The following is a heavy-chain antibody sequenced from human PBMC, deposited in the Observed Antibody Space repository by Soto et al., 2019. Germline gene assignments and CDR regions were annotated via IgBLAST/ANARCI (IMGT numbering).Heavy chain of an antibody. CDR3: ARVMTVTKEVLGGYYYGMDV. J-gene: IGHJ6*02. Sequence: EASVKVSCKASGYTFSTYGISWVRQAPGQGPEWMGWISAYNGNTNYAQKLQGRVTMTTDTSTSTAYMELRSLRSDDTAVYYCARVMTVTKEVLGGYYYGMDVWGQGTAVTVSS. CDR2: ISAYNGNT. D-gene: IGHD3-16*01. V-gene: IGHV1-18*01. CDR1: GYTFSTYG.